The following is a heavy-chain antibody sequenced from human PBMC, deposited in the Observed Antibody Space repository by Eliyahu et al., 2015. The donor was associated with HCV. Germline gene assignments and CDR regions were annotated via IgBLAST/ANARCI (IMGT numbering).Heavy chain of an antibody. V-gene: IGHV1-2*06. CDR2: INPNSDGT. Sequence: QVQLVQSGAXVKKPGASVKVSXXASGYXFTGYYXXXVRQAPGXGLEWMGRINPNSDGTNYAQNFQGRVTMTSDTSISTAYMELNSLRSDDTAMYYCARGGSGWSNWFDPWGQGTLVTVSS. D-gene: IGHD6-19*01. CDR3: ARGGSGWSNWFDP. J-gene: IGHJ5*02. CDR1: GYXFTGYY.